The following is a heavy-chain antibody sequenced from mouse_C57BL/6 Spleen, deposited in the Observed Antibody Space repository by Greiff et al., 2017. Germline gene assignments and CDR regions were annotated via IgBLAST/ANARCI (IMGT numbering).Heavy chain of an antibody. D-gene: IGHD1-1*01. CDR3: AGGSSMFAY. V-gene: IGHV1-50*01. CDR2: IDPSDSYT. J-gene: IGHJ3*01. Sequence: QVQLQQPGAELVKPGASVKLSCKASGYTFTSYWMQWVKQRPGQGLEWIGEIDPSDSYTNSNQKFKGQATLTVDTSSSTAYMQLSSLTSEDSAVYYCAGGSSMFAYWGQGTLVTVSA. CDR1: GYTFTSYW.